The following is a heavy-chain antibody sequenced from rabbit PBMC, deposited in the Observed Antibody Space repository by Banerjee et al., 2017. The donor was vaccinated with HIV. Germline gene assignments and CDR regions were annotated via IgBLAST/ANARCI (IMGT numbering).Heavy chain of an antibody. V-gene: IGHV1S40*01. CDR3: ARHFNL. Sequence: QSLEESGGGLVQPEGSLTLTCKASGFDFSSNAMSWVRQAPGKGLEWIGYINTVSGSTDYASWAKGRFTISKTSSTTVTLQMTSLTAADTATYFCARHFNLWGPGTLVTV. CDR2: INTVSGST. CDR1: GFDFSSNA. J-gene: IGHJ4*01.